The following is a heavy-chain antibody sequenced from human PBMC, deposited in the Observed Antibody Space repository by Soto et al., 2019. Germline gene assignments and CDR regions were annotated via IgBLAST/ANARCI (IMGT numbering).Heavy chain of an antibody. D-gene: IGHD4-17*01. CDR2: ISGSGGST. J-gene: IGHJ6*02. CDR3: ARFLDYRDSFYYYYGMDV. V-gene: IGHV3-23*01. Sequence: QLGGSLRLSCAASGFTFSSYAMSWVRQAPGKGLEWVSAISGSGGSTYYADSVKGRFTISRDNSKNTLYLQMNSLRAEDTAVYYCARFLDYRDSFYYYYGMDVWGQGTTVTVSS. CDR1: GFTFSSYA.